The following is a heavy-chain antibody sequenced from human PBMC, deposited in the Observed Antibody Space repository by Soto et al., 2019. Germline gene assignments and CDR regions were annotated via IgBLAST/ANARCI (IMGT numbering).Heavy chain of an antibody. J-gene: IGHJ5*02. V-gene: IGHV4-31*03. CDR1: GGSISSGGYY. CDR3: VRGIAMAGNWFDP. Sequence: SETLSLTCTVSGGSISSGGYYYNWIRQHPGTGLEWIGYIYYSGSTYYNPSLKSRVTISVDTSKNQFSLKLSSVTAADTAVYYCVRGIAMAGNWFDPWGQGTLVTVS. D-gene: IGHD6-19*01. CDR2: IYYSGST.